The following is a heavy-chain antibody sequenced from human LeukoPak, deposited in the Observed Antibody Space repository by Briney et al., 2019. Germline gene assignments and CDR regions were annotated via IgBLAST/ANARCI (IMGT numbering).Heavy chain of an antibody. Sequence: SETLSLTCTVSGGSISSYYWSWIRQPPGKGLEWIGYIYYSGSTNYNPSLKSRVTISVDTSKNQFSLKLSSVTAADTAVYYCARGLPTNGSFDYWGQGTLVTVSS. J-gene: IGHJ4*02. V-gene: IGHV4-59*08. D-gene: IGHD2-8*01. CDR2: IYYSGST. CDR1: GGSISSYY. CDR3: ARGLPTNGSFDY.